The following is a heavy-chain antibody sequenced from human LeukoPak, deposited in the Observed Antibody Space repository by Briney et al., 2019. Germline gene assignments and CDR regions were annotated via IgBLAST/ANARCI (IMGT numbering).Heavy chain of an antibody. J-gene: IGHJ4*02. V-gene: IGHV3-66*01. CDR1: GFTVSSIY. D-gene: IGHD6-13*01. CDR3: ARDQGSR. CDR2: VYTSGTT. Sequence: GGSLRLSCAAPGFTVSSIYMSWVRQAPGKGLEWVSVVYTSGTTYYADPVKGRFIISRDNSKNTLYLQMNSLRAEDTAMYYCARDQGSRWGQGTLVTVSS.